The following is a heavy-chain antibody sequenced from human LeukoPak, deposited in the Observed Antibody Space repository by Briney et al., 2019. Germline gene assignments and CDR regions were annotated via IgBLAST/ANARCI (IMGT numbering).Heavy chain of an antibody. Sequence: GGSLRLSCAASGFTFDEYGMSWIRQAPGKGLEWVSSINWDGGSTAYADSVQGRFTISRDNAKNSLHLQMKSLRAEDTALYYCTRDSFSGSSLDYWGQGTLVTVSS. D-gene: IGHD1-26*01. J-gene: IGHJ4*02. CDR1: GFTFDEYG. CDR2: INWDGGST. V-gene: IGHV3-20*04. CDR3: TRDSFSGSSLDY.